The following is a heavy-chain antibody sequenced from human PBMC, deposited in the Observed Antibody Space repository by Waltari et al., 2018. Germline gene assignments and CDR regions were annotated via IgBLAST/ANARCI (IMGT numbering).Heavy chain of an antibody. D-gene: IGHD3-3*01. V-gene: IGHV4-39*07. CDR3: ARRSGYYDL. J-gene: IGHJ3*01. Sequence: QLQLQESGPGLLKPSETLSLTCTVPGASISSSSYSCGWIRQPPGKGLEWIADLYYTGTPYYNPSLKSRVTISVDTSRNQFSLKLSSVTAADTAVYFCARRSGYYDLWGQGTMVTVSS. CDR2: LYYTGTP. CDR1: GASISSSSYS.